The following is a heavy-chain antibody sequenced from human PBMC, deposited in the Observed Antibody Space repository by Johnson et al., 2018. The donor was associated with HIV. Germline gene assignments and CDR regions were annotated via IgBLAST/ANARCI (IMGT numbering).Heavy chain of an antibody. D-gene: IGHD1-26*01. V-gene: IGHV3-30*03. J-gene: IGHJ3*02. CDR2: ISYDGGSK. CDR3: ARDKGGIVGYDAFDI. Sequence: QVQLVESGGGLIQPGGSLRLSCAASGFTVSSNYMSWVRQAPGKGLEWVAIISYDGGSKYYADSVKGRFTVSRDNSKNTLYLQINSLRPEDTAVYYCARDKGGIVGYDAFDIWGQGTMVTVSS. CDR1: GFTVSSNY.